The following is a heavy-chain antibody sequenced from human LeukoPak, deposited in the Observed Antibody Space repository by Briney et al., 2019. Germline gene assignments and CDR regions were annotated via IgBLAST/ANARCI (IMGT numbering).Heavy chain of an antibody. D-gene: IGHD2-21*01. CDR1: GGSISSSSYY. V-gene: IGHV4-39*01. Sequence: SETLSLTCTVSGGSISSSSYYWGWIRQPPGKGLEWIGSIYYSGSTYYNPSLKSRVTISVDTSKNQFSLKLSSVTAADTAVYYCARRPPVEIHDAFDIWGQGTMVTVSS. CDR3: ARRPPVEIHDAFDI. CDR2: IYYSGST. J-gene: IGHJ3*02.